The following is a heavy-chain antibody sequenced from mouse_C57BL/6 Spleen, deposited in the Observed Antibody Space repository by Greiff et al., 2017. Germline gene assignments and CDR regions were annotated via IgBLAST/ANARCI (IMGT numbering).Heavy chain of an antibody. D-gene: IGHD2-5*01. CDR3: ARKDSNYDFDV. V-gene: IGHV1-18*01. Sequence: EVQLQQSGPELVKPGASVKIPCKASGYTFTDYNMDWVKQSHGKSLEWIGDINPNNGGTIYNQKFKGKATLTVDKSSSTAYMERRSLTSEDTAVYYCARKDSNYDFDVWGTGTTVTVSS. CDR1: GYTFTDYN. J-gene: IGHJ1*03. CDR2: INPNNGGT.